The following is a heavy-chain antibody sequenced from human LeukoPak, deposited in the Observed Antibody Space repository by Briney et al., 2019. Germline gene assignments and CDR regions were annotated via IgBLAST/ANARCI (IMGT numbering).Heavy chain of an antibody. J-gene: IGHJ4*02. CDR3: AKEGLSGSYYDY. Sequence: GGSLRLSCAASGFTFSSYAMSWVRQAPGKGLEGVSTVSGSGGSTYYADSVKGRFTISRDNSKNTLYLQMNSLRAEDTAVYYCAKEGLSGSYYDYWGQGTLVTVSS. V-gene: IGHV3-23*01. CDR1: GFTFSSYA. D-gene: IGHD3-10*01. CDR2: VSGSGGST.